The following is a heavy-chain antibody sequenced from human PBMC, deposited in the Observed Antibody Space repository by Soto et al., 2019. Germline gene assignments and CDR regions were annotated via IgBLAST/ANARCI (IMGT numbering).Heavy chain of an antibody. V-gene: IGHV4-59*08. J-gene: IGHJ4*02. CDR1: GGSINSYY. Sequence: PSETLSLTCTVSGGSINSYYWSWIRQPPGRGLEWIGYIYYSGSTNYNPSLKSRVTISVDTSKNQFSLNLRSVTAADAALYYCARHGCSSTTCSPYFVYWGQGMLVTVPS. CDR3: ARHGCSSTTCSPYFVY. CDR2: IYYSGST. D-gene: IGHD2-2*01.